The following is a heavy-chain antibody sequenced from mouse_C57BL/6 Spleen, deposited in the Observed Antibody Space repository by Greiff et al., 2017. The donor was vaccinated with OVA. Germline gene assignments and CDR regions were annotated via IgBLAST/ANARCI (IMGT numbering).Heavy chain of an antibody. Sequence: QVQLQQPGTELVKPGASVKLSCKASGYTFTSYWMHWVKQRPGQGLEWIGNINPSNGGTNYNEKFKSKATLTVDKSSSTAYMQLSSLTSEDSAVYYCARRGPYYYGSSPYYAMDYWGQGTSVTVSA. CDR3: ARRGPYYYGSSPYYAMDY. CDR2: INPSNGGT. D-gene: IGHD1-1*01. CDR1: GYTFTSYW. J-gene: IGHJ4*01. V-gene: IGHV1-53*01.